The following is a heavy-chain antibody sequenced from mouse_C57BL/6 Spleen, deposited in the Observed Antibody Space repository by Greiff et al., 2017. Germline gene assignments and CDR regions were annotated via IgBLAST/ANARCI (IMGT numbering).Heavy chain of an antibody. Sequence: QVQLQQSGAELVKPGASVKISCKASGYAFSRYWMHWVKQRPGQGLEWIGQIYPGDGDTNYNGKFKGKATLTADKSSSTAYMQLSSLTSEDSAVYFWARWDYDRYVDVWGTGTTVTVSS. CDR3: ARWDYDRYVDV. J-gene: IGHJ1*03. D-gene: IGHD2-4*01. V-gene: IGHV1-80*01. CDR2: IYPGDGDT. CDR1: GYAFSRYW.